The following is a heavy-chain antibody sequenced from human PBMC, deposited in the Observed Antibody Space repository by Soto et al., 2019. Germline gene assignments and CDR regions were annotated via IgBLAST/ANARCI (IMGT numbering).Heavy chain of an antibody. CDR2: IYHSGST. J-gene: IGHJ6*02. Sequence: SDTLSLTCAVSGDSIISNNWWSWVRHPPGKVLEWIGEIYHSGSTNYNPSLRSRVSISVDKSNNQFSLKLSSVTAADTAVYYCARDRYYGSGRRSYGMDVWGQGTTVS. CDR3: ARDRYYGSGRRSYGMDV. CDR1: GDSIISNNW. D-gene: IGHD3-10*01. V-gene: IGHV4-4*02.